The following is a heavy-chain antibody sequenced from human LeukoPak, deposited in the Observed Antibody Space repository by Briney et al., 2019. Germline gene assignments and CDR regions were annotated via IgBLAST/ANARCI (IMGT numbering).Heavy chain of an antibody. J-gene: IGHJ5*02. Sequence: SETLSLTCTVSGGSISSSGYYWSWIRQPPGKGLEWIGEIFHSGTTNYNPSLKSRVTISVDKSKNQFSLWLSSVTAADTAVYYCVRPYYDSSGYYLYPWGQGTLVTVSS. CDR3: VRPYYDSSGYYLYP. D-gene: IGHD3-22*01. CDR2: IFHSGTT. CDR1: GGSISSSGYY. V-gene: IGHV4-30-2*01.